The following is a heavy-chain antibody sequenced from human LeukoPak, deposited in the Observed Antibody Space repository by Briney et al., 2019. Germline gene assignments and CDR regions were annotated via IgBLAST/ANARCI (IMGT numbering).Heavy chain of an antibody. CDR1: GFSLSTSGVG. V-gene: IGHV2-5*01. CDR2: IYWNDDK. J-gene: IGHJ5*02. D-gene: IGHD1-7*01. CDR3: AHSLYNWNYIFWFDP. Sequence: SGPTLVKPTQTLTLTCTLSGFSLSTSGVGVGWIRQPPGKALEWLALIYWNDDKRYSPSLKSRLTITKDTSKNQVVLTMTNMDPVDTATYYCAHSLYNWNYIFWFDPWAREPWSPSPQ.